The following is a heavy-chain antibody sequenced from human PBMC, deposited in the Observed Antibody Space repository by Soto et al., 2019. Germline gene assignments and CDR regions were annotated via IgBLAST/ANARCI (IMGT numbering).Heavy chain of an antibody. Sequence: QVQLVQSGAEVKKPGASVKVSCKASGYTFTGYYMHWVRQAPGQGLEWMGWINPNSGGTNYAQKLEGRATMTRDTPISTAYMELSRVGSDDTAVYYCGRDVGPGGGWNSVPVGYYYYGRDFWGQGTTFTVPS. J-gene: IGHJ6*02. CDR3: GRDVGPGGGWNSVPVGYYYYGRDF. V-gene: IGHV1-2*02. D-gene: IGHD1-7*01. CDR1: GYTFTGYY. CDR2: INPNSGGT.